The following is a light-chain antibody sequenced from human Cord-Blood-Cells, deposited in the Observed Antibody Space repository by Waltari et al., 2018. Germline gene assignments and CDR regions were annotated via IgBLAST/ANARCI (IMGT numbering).Light chain of an antibody. Sequence: DIQMNQSPSTLSAAVGDRVTITCRASQSISSWLAWYQQKPGKAPKLLIYKASSLESGVPSRFSGSGSGTEFTLTISSLQPDDFATYYCQQYNSYRWTFGQGTKVEIK. V-gene: IGKV1-5*03. CDR2: KAS. CDR3: QQYNSYRWT. CDR1: QSISSW. J-gene: IGKJ1*01.